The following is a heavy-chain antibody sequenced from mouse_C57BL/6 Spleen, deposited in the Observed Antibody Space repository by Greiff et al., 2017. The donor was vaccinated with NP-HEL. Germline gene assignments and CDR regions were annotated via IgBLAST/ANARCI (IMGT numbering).Heavy chain of an antibody. V-gene: IGHV5-6*01. Sequence: EVMLVESGGDLVKPGGSLKLSCAASGFTFSSYGMSWVRQTPDKRLEWVATISSGGSYTYYPDSVKGRFTISRDNAKNTLYLQMSSLKSEDTAMYYCANYGNSWFAYWGQGTLVTVSA. J-gene: IGHJ3*01. CDR1: GFTFSSYG. CDR2: ISSGGSYT. CDR3: ANYGNSWFAY. D-gene: IGHD2-1*01.